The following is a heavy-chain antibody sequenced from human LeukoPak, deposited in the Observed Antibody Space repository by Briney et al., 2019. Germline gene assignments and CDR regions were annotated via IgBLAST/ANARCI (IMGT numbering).Heavy chain of an antibody. V-gene: IGHV3-53*01. J-gene: IGHJ4*02. CDR2: LYTGGTT. D-gene: IGHD5-24*01. Sequence: GGSLRLSCAASGFTVSTNYMSWVRQAPEKGLEWVSVLYTGGTTYYADSVKGRFTISRDNSKNTLYLHMNTLRAEDTAVYYCARDQDGYLDYWGQGTLVTASS. CDR1: GFTVSTNY. CDR3: ARDQDGYLDY.